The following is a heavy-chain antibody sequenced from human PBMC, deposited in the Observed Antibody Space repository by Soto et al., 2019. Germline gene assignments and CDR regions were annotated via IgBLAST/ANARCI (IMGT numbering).Heavy chain of an antibody. J-gene: IGHJ6*02. CDR3: ARTYIVVVPAASDYYYYGMDV. CDR2: IDWDDDK. Sequence: SGPTLVNPTQTLTLTCTFSGFSLSTSGMCVSWIRQPPGKALEWLALIDWDDDKYYSTSLKTRLTISEDTSKNQVVLTMTNMDPVDTATYYCARTYIVVVPAASDYYYYGMDVWGQGTTVTVFS. CDR1: GFSLSTSGMC. V-gene: IGHV2-70*01. D-gene: IGHD2-2*01.